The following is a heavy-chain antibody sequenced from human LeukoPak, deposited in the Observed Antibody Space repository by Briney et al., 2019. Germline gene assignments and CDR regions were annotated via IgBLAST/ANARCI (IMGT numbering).Heavy chain of an antibody. D-gene: IGHD5-18*01. CDR3: ARDSGYSTFDL. CDR2: INNDGTEK. V-gene: IGHV3-7*01. Sequence: GGSLRLSCAASGFTFRNSWITWVRQPQGKGLEWVASINNDGTEKYYGDFVNRRFSISRDNSKDSLYLQMNFLRPEDASTYYCARDSGYSTFDLWGQGTRVIVSS. J-gene: IGHJ4*02. CDR1: GFTFRNSW.